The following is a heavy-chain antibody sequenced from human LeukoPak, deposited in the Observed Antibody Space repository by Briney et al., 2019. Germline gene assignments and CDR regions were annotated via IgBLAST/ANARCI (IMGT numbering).Heavy chain of an antibody. Sequence: PGVSLRLSCAASGFTFSSYWMHWVRQGPGKGLEWVSRINSDRSITTYADSVKGRFTISRDNAKNTLYLQMKSLRAEDTAVYYCAGRYGDHLDYWGQGTLVTVCS. CDR1: GFTFSSYW. D-gene: IGHD4-17*01. CDR2: INSDRSIT. J-gene: IGHJ4*02. CDR3: AGRYGDHLDY. V-gene: IGHV3-74*01.